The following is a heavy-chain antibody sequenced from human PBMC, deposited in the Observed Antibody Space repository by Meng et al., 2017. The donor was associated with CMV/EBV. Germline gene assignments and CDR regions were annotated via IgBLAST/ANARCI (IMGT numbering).Heavy chain of an antibody. J-gene: IGHJ5*02. CDR1: GYTFTGYY. D-gene: IGHD4-11*01. CDR2: INPNSGGT. CDR3: ARGPLGEYSNYDAP. Sequence: QGQLVQSGAVVRKPGASVKVSCKASGYTFTGYYMHWVRQAPGQGLEWMGWINPNSGGTNYAQKFQGRVTMTRDTSISTAYMELSRLRSDDTAVYYCARGPLGEYSNYDAPWGQGTLVTVSS. V-gene: IGHV1-2*02.